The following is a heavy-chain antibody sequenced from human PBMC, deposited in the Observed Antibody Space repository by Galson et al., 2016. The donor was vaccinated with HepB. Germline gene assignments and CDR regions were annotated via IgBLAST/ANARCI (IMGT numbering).Heavy chain of an antibody. CDR3: AREVDYGGNFDY. CDR1: GGTFSTYV. D-gene: IGHD4-23*01. V-gene: IGHV1-69*10. J-gene: IGHJ4*02. CDR2: IIPLLGTP. Sequence: SVKVSCKASGGTFSTYVITWVRQAPGQGLEWMGGIIPLLGTPNYAQKFQDRVTISADKSTSTAYMELSSLRSEDTAMYYCAREVDYGGNFDYWGQGTLVTVSS.